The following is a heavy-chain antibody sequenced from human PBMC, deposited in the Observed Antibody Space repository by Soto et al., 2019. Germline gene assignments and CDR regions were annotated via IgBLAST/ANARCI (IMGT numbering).Heavy chain of an antibody. J-gene: IGHJ6*02. CDR1: GGSISRYY. Sequence: XETLSLTCTVSGGSISRYYWSWIRQPPGKGLEWIGYIYYSGSTNYNPSLKSRVTISVDTSKNQFSLKLSSVTAADTAVYYCARDRIAAADGGYYYYGMDVWGQGTTVTVSS. CDR3: ARDRIAAADGGYYYYGMDV. V-gene: IGHV4-59*01. D-gene: IGHD6-13*01. CDR2: IYYSGST.